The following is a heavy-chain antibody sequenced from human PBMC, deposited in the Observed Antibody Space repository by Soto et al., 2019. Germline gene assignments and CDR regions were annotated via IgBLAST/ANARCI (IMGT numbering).Heavy chain of an antibody. D-gene: IGHD3-9*01. CDR1: GYTLTELS. CDR3: ATARDILTGSRGGYYYGMDV. J-gene: IGHJ6*02. Sequence: ASVKVSCKVSGYTLTELSMHWVRQAPGKGLEWMGGFDPEDGETIYAQKFQGRVTMTEDTSTDTAYMELSSLRSEDTAVYYCATARDILTGSRGGYYYGMDVWGQGTTVTVS. V-gene: IGHV1-24*01. CDR2: FDPEDGET.